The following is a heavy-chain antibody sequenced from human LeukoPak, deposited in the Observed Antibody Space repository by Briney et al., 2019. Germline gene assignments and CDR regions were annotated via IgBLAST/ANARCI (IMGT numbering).Heavy chain of an antibody. J-gene: IGHJ4*02. D-gene: IGHD1-26*01. CDR3: ARGVGATTWGFDY. CDR2: IWYDGSNK. Sequence: GGSLRLSCAASGFTFSSYGMHWVRQAPGKGLEWVAVIWYDGSNKYYADSVKGRFTISRDNSKNTLYLQMNSLRAEDTAVYYCARGVGATTWGFDYWGQGTLVTVSS. CDR1: GFTFSSYG. V-gene: IGHV3-33*01.